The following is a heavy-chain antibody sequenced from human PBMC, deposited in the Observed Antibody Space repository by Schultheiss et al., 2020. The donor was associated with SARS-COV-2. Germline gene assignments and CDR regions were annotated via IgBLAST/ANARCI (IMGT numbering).Heavy chain of an antibody. CDR1: GFTFSSYW. Sequence: GGSLRLSCAASGFTFSSYWMHWVRQAPGKGLEWVAVISYDGSNKYYADSVKGRFTISRDNSKNTLYLQMNSLRAEDTAVYYCAKDLALVPAGYYYGMDVWGQGTTVTVSS. J-gene: IGHJ6*02. D-gene: IGHD2-2*01. CDR3: AKDLALVPAGYYYGMDV. V-gene: IGHV3-30*18. CDR2: ISYDGSNK.